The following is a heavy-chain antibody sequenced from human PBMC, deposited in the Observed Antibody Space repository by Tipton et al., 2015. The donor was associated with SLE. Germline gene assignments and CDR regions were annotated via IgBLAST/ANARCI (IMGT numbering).Heavy chain of an antibody. CDR2: IYYSGHT. V-gene: IGHV4-39*07. CDR1: GGSISSTKYY. D-gene: IGHD4-23*01. Sequence: TLSLTCTVSGGSISSTKYYWGWLRQPPGKGLEWIESIYYSGHTYYNPSLKSRVTISVDTSKNQFSLHLSSVTAADTAVYYCATHGGDGGKSGNFDFWGQGTLVTVSS. J-gene: IGHJ4*02. CDR3: ATHGGDGGKSGNFDF.